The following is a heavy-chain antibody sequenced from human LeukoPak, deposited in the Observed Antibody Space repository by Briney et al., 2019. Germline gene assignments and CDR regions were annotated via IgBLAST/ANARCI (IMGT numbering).Heavy chain of an antibody. CDR2: IKPNSGGT. D-gene: IGHD3-22*01. J-gene: IGHJ4*02. CDR3: ARDGHDSSGYYEDY. Sequence: ASVKVSRKASGYTFTGYYMHWVRQAPGQGLEWMGWIKPNSGGTNYAQKFQGRVTMTRDTSISTAYMELSRLRSDDTAVYYCARDGHDSSGYYEDYWGQGTLVTVSS. CDR1: GYTFTGYY. V-gene: IGHV1-2*02.